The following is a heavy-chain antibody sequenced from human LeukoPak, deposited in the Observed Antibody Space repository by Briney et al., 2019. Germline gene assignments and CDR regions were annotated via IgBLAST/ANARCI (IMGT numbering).Heavy chain of an antibody. D-gene: IGHD2-2*01. J-gene: IGHJ6*02. V-gene: IGHV3-30*18. CDR2: ISYDGSNK. Sequence: GGSLRLSCAASGFTFSSYGMHWVRQAPGKGLEWVAVISYDGSNKYYADSVKGRFTISRDNSKNTLYLQMNSLRAEDTAVCYCANALVDYYYYGMDVWGQGTTVTVSS. CDR1: GFTFSSYG. CDR3: ANALVDYYYYGMDV.